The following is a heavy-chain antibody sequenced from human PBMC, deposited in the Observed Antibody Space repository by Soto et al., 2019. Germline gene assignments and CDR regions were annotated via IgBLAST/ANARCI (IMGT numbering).Heavy chain of an antibody. CDR2: IIPIFGTA. CDR1: GGTFSSYA. D-gene: IGHD3-10*01. J-gene: IGHJ6*02. CDR3: ARSQAYYGSGSYYKSVGGMDV. V-gene: IGHV1-69*06. Sequence: QVQLVQSGAEVKKPGSSVKVSCKASGGTFSSYAISWVRQAPGQGLEWMGGIIPIFGTANYAQKFQGRVTITADKSTSTAYMELSSLGSEDTAVYYCARSQAYYGSGSYYKSVGGMDVWGQGTTVTVSS.